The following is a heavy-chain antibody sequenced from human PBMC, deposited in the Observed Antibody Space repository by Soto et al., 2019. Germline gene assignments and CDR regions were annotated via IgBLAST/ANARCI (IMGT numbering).Heavy chain of an antibody. CDR1: GYTFTSYY. J-gene: IGHJ6*02. D-gene: IGHD6-6*01. CDR3: GRGAWSRSSSLMDV. V-gene: IGHV1-46*01. Sequence: QGQLVQSGAEVKKPGASVKVSCKASGYTFTSYYIHWVRQSPGQGLEWMGIINPSGGSTIYAQKFQGRVTMTGDTSTSTVYMELSSLRSEDTAVFYCGRGAWSRSSSLMDVWGQGTTVTVSS. CDR2: INPSGGST.